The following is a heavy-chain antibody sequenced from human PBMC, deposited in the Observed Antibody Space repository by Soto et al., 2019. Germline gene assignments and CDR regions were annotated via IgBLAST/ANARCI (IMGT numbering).Heavy chain of an antibody. CDR1: GFTFSNAW. Sequence: PGGSLRLSCAASGFTFSNAWMSWVRQAPGKGLEWVGRIKSKTDGGTTDYAAPVKGRFTISRDDSKNTLYLQINSLKTEDTAVYYRTTVPSIYDILTGYYKSYWGQGTLVTVSS. CDR2: IKSKTDGGTT. D-gene: IGHD3-9*01. J-gene: IGHJ4*02. V-gene: IGHV3-15*01. CDR3: TTVPSIYDILTGYYKSY.